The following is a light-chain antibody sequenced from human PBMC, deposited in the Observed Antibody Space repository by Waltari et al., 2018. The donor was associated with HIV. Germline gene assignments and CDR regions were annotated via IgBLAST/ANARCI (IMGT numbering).Light chain of an antibody. Sequence: QSALTQPASVSGSPGQSITISCTGSSTDIFNYNYSSWYQQHPAKAPKLIIYDVTSRPSGVSNRFSASKSGNTASLTISGLQADDEADYYCSSYTNNNTLIFGGGTKLTVL. J-gene: IGLJ2*01. CDR1: STDIFNYNY. V-gene: IGLV2-14*03. CDR2: DVT. CDR3: SSYTNNNTLI.